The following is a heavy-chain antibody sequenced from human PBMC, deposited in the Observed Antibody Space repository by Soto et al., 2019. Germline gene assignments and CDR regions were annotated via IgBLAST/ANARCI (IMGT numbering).Heavy chain of an antibody. CDR3: SIGSWSAETFDV. V-gene: IGHV1-69*02. D-gene: IGHD2-2*01. Sequence: QVHLVQSGAEVKKPGSSVKVSCKAAGGTFRTYTLIWVRQAPGQGLEWMGRIIPMLTVTNSAQKFQGRVTLTADKSTNTAFMELTSLRSDDTAVYYCSIGSWSAETFDVWGQGTMVTVSS. CDR1: GGTFRTYT. CDR2: IIPMLTVT. J-gene: IGHJ3*01.